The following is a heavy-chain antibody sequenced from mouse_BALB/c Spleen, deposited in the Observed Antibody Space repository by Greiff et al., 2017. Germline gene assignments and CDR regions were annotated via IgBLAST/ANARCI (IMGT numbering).Heavy chain of an antibody. V-gene: IGHV5-9-4*01. Sequence: EVKLMESGGGLVKPGGSLKLSCAASGFTFSSYAMSWVRQSPEKRLEWVAEISSGGSYTYYPDTVTGRFTISRDNATNTLYLEMSSLRSEDTAMYYCAIPYYYGSSYWYFDVWGAGTTVTVSS. CDR2: ISSGGSYT. J-gene: IGHJ1*01. D-gene: IGHD1-1*01. CDR3: AIPYYYGSSYWYFDV. CDR1: GFTFSSYA.